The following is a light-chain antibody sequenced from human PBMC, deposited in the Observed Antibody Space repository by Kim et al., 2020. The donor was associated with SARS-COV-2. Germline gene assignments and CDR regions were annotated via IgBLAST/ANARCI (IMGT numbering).Light chain of an antibody. CDR3: NSRDSSGNHS. CDR2: GKN. CDR1: SLRSYY. J-gene: IGLJ1*01. V-gene: IGLV3-19*01. Sequence: ALGQTVRITCQGDSLRSYYASWYQQKPGQAPVLVIYGKNNRPSGIPDRFSGSSSGNTASLTITGAQAEDEADYYCNSRDSSGNHSFGTGTKVTVL.